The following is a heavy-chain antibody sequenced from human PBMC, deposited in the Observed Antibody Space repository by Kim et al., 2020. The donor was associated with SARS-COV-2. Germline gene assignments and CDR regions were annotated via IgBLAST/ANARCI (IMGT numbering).Heavy chain of an antibody. V-gene: IGHV1-2*06. CDR1: GYTFTGYY. D-gene: IGHD6-13*01. CDR2: INPNSGGT. J-gene: IGHJ6*02. CDR3: AREREQQLALDDYYYGRDV. Sequence: ASVKVSCKASGYTFTGYYMHWVRQAPGQGLEWMGRINPNSGGTNYAQKFQGRVTMTRDTSISTAYMELSRLRSDDTAVYYCAREREQQLALDDYYYGRDVWGQGTTVTVSS.